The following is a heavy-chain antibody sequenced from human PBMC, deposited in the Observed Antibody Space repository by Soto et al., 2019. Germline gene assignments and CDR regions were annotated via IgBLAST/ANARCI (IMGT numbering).Heavy chain of an antibody. V-gene: IGHV2-5*02. D-gene: IGHD2-2*01. CDR3: ARESRRFFDC. Sequence: QITLKESGPTLVKPTQTLTLTCTFSGFSLSTTGVGVGWIRRPPGKALEWLAIIYWDDDKRYRPSLKSRLTIPKDPSNNQVVLTMTNMDPVDTATYYCARESRRFFDCWGQGTLVTVSS. CDR1: GFSLSTTGVG. CDR2: IYWDDDK. J-gene: IGHJ4*02.